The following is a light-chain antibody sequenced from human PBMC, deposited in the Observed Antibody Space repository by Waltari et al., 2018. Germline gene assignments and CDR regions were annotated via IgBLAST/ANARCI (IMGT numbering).Light chain of an antibody. Sequence: EIVLTQSPGTLQWSPGERATLSCRASQSVSSSYLAWYQQKPGQAPRLLIYGASSRATGIPDRFSGSGSGTYFTLTISRLEPEDFAVYYCQQYGSSPPGTFGQGTKLEIK. CDR1: QSVSSSY. V-gene: IGKV3-20*01. CDR3: QQYGSSPPGT. CDR2: GAS. J-gene: IGKJ2*01.